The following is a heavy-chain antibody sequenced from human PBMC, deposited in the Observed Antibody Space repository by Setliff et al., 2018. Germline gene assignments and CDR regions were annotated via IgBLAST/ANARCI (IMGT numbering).Heavy chain of an antibody. CDR2: IIHSGST. D-gene: IGHD2-15*01. V-gene: IGHV4-39*01. J-gene: IGHJ2*01. CDR1: GGSISSSSYY. Sequence: PSETLSLTCTVSGGSISSSSYYWSWIRQPPGKRLEWIGEIIHSGSTNYNPSLKSRVTISADTSKSEFSLRLNSVTAADSAVYYCARHGGWYFDLWGRGTLVTVSS. CDR3: ARHGGWYFDL.